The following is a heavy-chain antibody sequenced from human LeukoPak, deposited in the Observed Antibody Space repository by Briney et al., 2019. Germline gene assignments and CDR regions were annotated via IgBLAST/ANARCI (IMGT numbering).Heavy chain of an antibody. J-gene: IGHJ6*03. Sequence: ASVKVSCKASGYTFTSYDINWVRQATGQGLEWMGWMNPNSGNTGYAQKFQGRVTMTRNTSISTAYMELSSLRSEDTAVYYCASAVGATTWAYYYYYMDVWGKGTTVTVSS. V-gene: IGHV1-8*01. CDR1: GYTFTSYD. D-gene: IGHD1-26*01. CDR2: MNPNSGNT. CDR3: ASAVGATTWAYYYYYMDV.